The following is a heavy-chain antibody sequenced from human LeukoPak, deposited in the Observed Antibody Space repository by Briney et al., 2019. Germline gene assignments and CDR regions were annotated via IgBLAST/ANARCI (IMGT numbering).Heavy chain of an antibody. CDR1: GGSLSGYY. Sequence: SEALSLTCPVSGGSLSGYYWSWIRQPPGKGLEWIGEINPSGITNYNPSSNSRVTISADTSKSQFSLEVRSVTAADTAMFYCARALSTVTTYFDSWGQGTLLPVSP. CDR2: INPSGIT. D-gene: IGHD4-17*01. V-gene: IGHV4-34*01. J-gene: IGHJ4*02. CDR3: ARALSTVTTYFDS.